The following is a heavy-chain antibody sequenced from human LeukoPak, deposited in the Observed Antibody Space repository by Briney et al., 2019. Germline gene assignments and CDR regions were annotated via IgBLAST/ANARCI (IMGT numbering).Heavy chain of an antibody. CDR1: GGSFSGYY. Sequence: SETLSLTCAVYGGSFSGYYWSWIRQPPGKGLEWIGEINHSGSTNYNPSLKSRVTISVDTSKNQFSLKLSSVTAADTAVYYCARGISIAAAATLSGFDWFDPWGQGTLVTVSS. CDR2: INHSGST. J-gene: IGHJ5*02. CDR3: ARGISIAAAATLSGFDWFDP. V-gene: IGHV4-34*01. D-gene: IGHD6-13*01.